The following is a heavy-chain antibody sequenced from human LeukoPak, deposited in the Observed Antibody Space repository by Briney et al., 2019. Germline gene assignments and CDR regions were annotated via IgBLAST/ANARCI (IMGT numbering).Heavy chain of an antibody. Sequence: SETLSLTCTVSGGSISSYYWSWIRQPPGKGLEWIGEINHSGSTNYNPSLKSRVTISVDTSKNQFSLKLSSVTAADTAVYYCASGEWIDYWGKGTTVTVSS. CDR2: INHSGST. V-gene: IGHV4-34*01. J-gene: IGHJ6*04. D-gene: IGHD3-3*01. CDR3: ASGEWIDY. CDR1: GGSISSYY.